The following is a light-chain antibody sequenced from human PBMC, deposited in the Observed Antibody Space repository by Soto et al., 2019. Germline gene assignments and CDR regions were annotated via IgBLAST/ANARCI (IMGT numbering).Light chain of an antibody. CDR3: QQYDSLPS. CDR2: DAS. CDR1: QDIDNY. J-gene: IGKJ4*01. Sequence: IQMTQSPSSLSASIGDRVTLTCQASQDIDNYLNWYQKQPGKAPRLLIYDASNLKIGVPSRFRGSLCWTSFSLNITRLQSEDIATYYCQQYDSLPSVVGRTKVDIK. V-gene: IGKV1-33*01.